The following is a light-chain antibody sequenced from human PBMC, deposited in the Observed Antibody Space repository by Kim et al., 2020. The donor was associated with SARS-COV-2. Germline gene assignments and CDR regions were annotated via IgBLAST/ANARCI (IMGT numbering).Light chain of an antibody. CDR1: QSVSSW. CDR3: QQYDSHPYT. J-gene: IGKJ2*01. CDR2: KAS. V-gene: IGKV1-5*03. Sequence: DIQMAQSPSSVSASVGERVTITCRASQSVSSWLAWYQQKPGKAPKLLIYKASTLEGGVPSRFSGRGSGTEFTLTINSLEPDDFATYSCQQYDSHPYTFGQGTKLEIK.